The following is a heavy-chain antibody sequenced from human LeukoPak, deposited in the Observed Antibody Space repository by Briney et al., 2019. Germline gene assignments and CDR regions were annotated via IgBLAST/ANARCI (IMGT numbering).Heavy chain of an antibody. CDR1: GGSITTSGHY. Sequence: PSETLSLTCTVSGGSITTSGHYWGWIRQPPGKGLEWIGSIDSRERTTYNPSLKSRVTISADTSRNQFSLKLSSVTATDTAVYYCANYVSGTMRDYWGQGTLVTVSS. D-gene: IGHD3-16*01. V-gene: IGHV4-39*01. J-gene: IGHJ4*02. CDR2: IDSRERT. CDR3: ANYVSGTMRDY.